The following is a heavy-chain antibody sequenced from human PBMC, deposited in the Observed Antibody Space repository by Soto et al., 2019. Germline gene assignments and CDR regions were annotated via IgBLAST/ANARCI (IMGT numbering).Heavy chain of an antibody. D-gene: IGHD3-10*01. V-gene: IGHV1-69*13. CDR3: AKGSYYAASSSYETQGFYYNYFGLDV. CDR2: IIPHVDAA. Sequence: SVKVSCKASGGTFDNYAISWVRQAPGQGLEWVGGIIPHVDAANYAQKFQGRVTIAADESAGTAYMELSRLATEDTAVYYCAKGSYYAASSSYETQGFYYNYFGLDVWGKGTTVTVSS. J-gene: IGHJ6*04. CDR1: GGTFDNYA.